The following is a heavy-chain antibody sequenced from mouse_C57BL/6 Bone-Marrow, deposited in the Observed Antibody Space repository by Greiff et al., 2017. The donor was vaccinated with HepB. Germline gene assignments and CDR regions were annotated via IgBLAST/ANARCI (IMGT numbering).Heavy chain of an antibody. D-gene: IGHD1-1*01. V-gene: IGHV1-82*01. CDR1: GYAFSSSW. CDR3: AIITTVVPYYYAMDY. Sequence: QVQLKQSGPELVKPGASVKISCKASGYAFSSSWMNWVKQRPGKGLEWIGRIYPGDGDTNYNGKFKGKATLTADKSSSTAYMQLSSLTSEDSAVYFCAIITTVVPYYYAMDYWGQGTSVTVSS. J-gene: IGHJ4*01. CDR2: IYPGDGDT.